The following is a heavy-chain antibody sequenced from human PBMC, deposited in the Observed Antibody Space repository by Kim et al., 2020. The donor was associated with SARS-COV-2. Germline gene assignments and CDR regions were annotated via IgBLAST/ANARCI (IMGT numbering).Heavy chain of an antibody. CDR2: IRSSGDNT. Sequence: GGSLRLSCVASGFTFSSYDMIWVRQAPGKGLEWVSGIRSSGDNTYYADSVKGRFTTSRDNAKDTLYLQIKSVTAEDTAVYYCAKGQWIGGPGTLVTVSS. J-gene: IGHJ4*02. D-gene: IGHD5-12*01. CDR1: GFTFSSYD. V-gene: IGHV3-23*01. CDR3: AKGQWI.